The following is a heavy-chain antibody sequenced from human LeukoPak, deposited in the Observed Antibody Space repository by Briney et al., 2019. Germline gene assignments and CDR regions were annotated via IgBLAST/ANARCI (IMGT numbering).Heavy chain of an antibody. CDR1: GFTFRSYA. D-gene: IGHD1-26*01. CDR2: ISGSGGST. V-gene: IGHV3-23*01. CDR3: AKDLARIVGASFDY. Sequence: GGSLRLSCAASGFTFRSYAMSWVRQAPGKGLEWVSVISGSGGSTYYADSVKGRFTISRGNSKNTLYLQMNSLRAEDTAVYYCAKDLARIVGASFDYWGQGTLVTVSS. J-gene: IGHJ4*02.